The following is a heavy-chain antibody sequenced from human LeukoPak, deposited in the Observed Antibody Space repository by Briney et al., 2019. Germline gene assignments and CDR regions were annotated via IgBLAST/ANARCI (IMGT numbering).Heavy chain of an antibody. D-gene: IGHD2/OR15-2a*01. CDR2: IKQDGSEK. CDR3: ARDFLGAFDI. Sequence: PGGSLRLSCAASGFTFSNYWMSWVRQAPGKGLEWVANIKQDGSEKYYVDSVKGRFTISRDNAKNSLYLQMNSLRAEDTAVYYCARDFLGAFDIWGQGTMVTVSS. V-gene: IGHV3-7*01. CDR1: GFTFSNYW. J-gene: IGHJ3*02.